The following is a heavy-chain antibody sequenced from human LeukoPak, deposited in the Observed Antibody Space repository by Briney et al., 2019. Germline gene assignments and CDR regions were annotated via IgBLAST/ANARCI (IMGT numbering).Heavy chain of an antibody. V-gene: IGHV4-38-2*02. CDR1: GYSISSGYY. D-gene: IGHD3-10*01. CDR3: ARVRGVITPLYFDY. J-gene: IGHJ4*02. Sequence: SETLSLTCTVSGYSISSGYYWGWIRQPPGKGLVWIGSIYHSGSTYYNPSLKSRVTISVDTSKNQFSLKLSSVTAADTAVYYCARVRGVITPLYFDYWGQGTLVTVSS. CDR2: IYHSGST.